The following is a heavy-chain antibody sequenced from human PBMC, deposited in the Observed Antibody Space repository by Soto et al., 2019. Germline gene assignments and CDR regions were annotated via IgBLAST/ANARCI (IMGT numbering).Heavy chain of an antibody. CDR2: MNPNSGNT. CDR3: ARGLFHYDFWSGYFYYYYYYGMDV. Sequence: ASVKVSCKASGYTFTSYDINWVRQATGQGLEWMGWMNPNSGNTGYAQRFQGSVTMTRNTTISTACMELSSLISEDTAVYYCARGLFHYDFWSGYFYYYYYYGMDVWGQGTTVTVSS. V-gene: IGHV1-8*01. CDR1: GYTFTSYD. J-gene: IGHJ6*02. D-gene: IGHD3-3*01.